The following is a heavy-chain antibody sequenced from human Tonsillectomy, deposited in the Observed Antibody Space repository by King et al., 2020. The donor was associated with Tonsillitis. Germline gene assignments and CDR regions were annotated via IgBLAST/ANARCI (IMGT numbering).Heavy chain of an antibody. J-gene: IGHJ2*01. V-gene: IGHV3-66*01. CDR1: GFTVSSNY. Sequence: VQLVESGGGLVQPGGSLRLSCAASGFTVSSNYMSWVRQAPGKGLEWVSVITSGGSTYHADSVKGRITISRDNSKNTRYLQMNSLRGEDTAVYYCGRYELLYWYFDLWGRGTLVTVSS. D-gene: IGHD1-7*01. CDR3: GRYELLYWYFDL. CDR2: ITSGGST.